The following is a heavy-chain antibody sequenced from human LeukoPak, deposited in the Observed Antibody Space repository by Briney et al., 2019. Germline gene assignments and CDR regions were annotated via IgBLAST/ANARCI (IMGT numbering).Heavy chain of an antibody. CDR2: INPSGGST. V-gene: IGHV1-46*01. CDR3: ARGGASLLWFGETRDNNWFDP. D-gene: IGHD3-10*01. CDR1: GYTFTSYY. Sequence: ASVKVSCKASGYTFTSYYMHWVRQAPGQGLEWMGIINPSGGSTSYAQKFQGRVTMTRDMSTSTVYMELSSLRSEDTAVYYCARGGASLLWFGETRDNNWFDPWGQGTLVTVSS. J-gene: IGHJ5*02.